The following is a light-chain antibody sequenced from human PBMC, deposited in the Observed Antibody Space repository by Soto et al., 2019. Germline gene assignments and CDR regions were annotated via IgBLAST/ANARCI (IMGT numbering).Light chain of an antibody. CDR3: CSYTSSRTYV. V-gene: IGLV2-14*01. CDR1: TSDVGDYNY. CDR2: EVS. Sequence: QSALTQPASVSGSPGQSITISCTGTTSDVGDYNYVSWYQHHPGKAPKLMIYEVSNRPSGVSNRFSGSKSGNTASLTISGLQAEDEADYYCCSYTSSRTYVFGSGTKLTVL. J-gene: IGLJ1*01.